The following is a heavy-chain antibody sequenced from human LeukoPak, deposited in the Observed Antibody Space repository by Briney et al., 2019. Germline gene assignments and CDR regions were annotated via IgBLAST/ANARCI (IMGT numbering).Heavy chain of an antibody. CDR1: GFTFSSYA. Sequence: GGSLRLSCAASGFTFSSYAMSRVRQAPWKGLEWVSAISGSGGSTYYADSVKGRFTISRDNSKNTLYLQMNSLRAEDTAVYYCAKPVVVTNEGAFDIWGQGTMVTVSS. CDR2: ISGSGGST. V-gene: IGHV3-23*01. CDR3: AKPVVVTNEGAFDI. J-gene: IGHJ3*02. D-gene: IGHD2-15*01.